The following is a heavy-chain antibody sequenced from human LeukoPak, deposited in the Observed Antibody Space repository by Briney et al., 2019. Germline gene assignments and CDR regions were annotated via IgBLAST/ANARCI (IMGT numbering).Heavy chain of an antibody. J-gene: IGHJ3*02. V-gene: IGHV3-23*01. D-gene: IGHD2-2*01. Sequence: PGGSLRLSCAASGFTFSSYAMSWVRQAPGKGLEWASAISGSGGSTYYADSVKGRFTISRDNSKNTLYLQMNSLRAEDTAVYYCARGSFSIVEVPAALPWAFDIWGQGTTVTVSS. CDR3: ARGSFSIVEVPAALPWAFDI. CDR2: ISGSGGST. CDR1: GFTFSSYA.